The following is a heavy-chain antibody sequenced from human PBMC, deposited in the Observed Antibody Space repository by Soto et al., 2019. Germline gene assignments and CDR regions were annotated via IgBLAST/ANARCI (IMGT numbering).Heavy chain of an antibody. CDR1: GGTFSSSA. J-gene: IGHJ4*02. D-gene: IGHD1-1*01. CDR2: IIPLFGTA. CDR3: GRGTTPIDY. Sequence: QVQLVQSGAEVKKPGSSVRVSCRASGGTFSSSAFSWVRQAPGQGLEWMGGIIPLFGTANYAQKFKGRVTITADESTRTVYMDLSRLRSDDSAEYYCGRGTTPIDYWGQGTLVAVSS. V-gene: IGHV1-69*12.